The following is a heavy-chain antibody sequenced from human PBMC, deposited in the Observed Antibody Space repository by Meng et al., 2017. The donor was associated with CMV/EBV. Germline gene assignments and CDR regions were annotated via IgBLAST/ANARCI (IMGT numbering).Heavy chain of an antibody. CDR1: GFTFSSYG. CDR3: AKDRWADSSSVLFIVYYGMDV. D-gene: IGHD6-6*01. CDR2: IWYDGSNK. J-gene: IGHJ6*02. V-gene: IGHV3-33*06. Sequence: LSLTCAASGFTFSSYGMHWVRQAPGKGLEWVAVIWYDGSNKYYADSVKGRFTISRDNSKNTLYLQMNSLRAEDTAVYYCAKDRWADSSSVLFIVYYGMDVWGQGTTVTVSS.